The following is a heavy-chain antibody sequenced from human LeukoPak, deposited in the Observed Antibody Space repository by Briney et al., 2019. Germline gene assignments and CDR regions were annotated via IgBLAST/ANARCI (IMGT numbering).Heavy chain of an antibody. V-gene: IGHV3-30*02. CDR2: IRYDGSNR. D-gene: IGHD6-13*01. J-gene: IGHJ4*02. Sequence: GGSLRLSCGASGFTFSSYGMHWVRQAPGKGLEWVAFIRYDGSNRYYADSVKGRFTISRDNAKNSLYLQMNSLRAEDTALYYCAKSPPGSWSMDYWGQGTLVTVSS. CDR1: GFTFSSYG. CDR3: AKSPPGSWSMDY.